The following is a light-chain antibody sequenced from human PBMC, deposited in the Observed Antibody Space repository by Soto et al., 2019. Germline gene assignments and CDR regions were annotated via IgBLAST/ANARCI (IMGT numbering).Light chain of an antibody. CDR3: CSNAASSTDV. Sequence: QSVLTQPASVSGSPGQSITISCTGTSSDVGSYNLVSWYQQHPGKAPKLMIYEASKRPSGVSNRFSGSKSGSTASLTISGLQAEDEADYYCCSNAASSTDVFGSGTKLTVL. J-gene: IGLJ1*01. CDR2: EAS. V-gene: IGLV2-23*01. CDR1: SSDVGSYNL.